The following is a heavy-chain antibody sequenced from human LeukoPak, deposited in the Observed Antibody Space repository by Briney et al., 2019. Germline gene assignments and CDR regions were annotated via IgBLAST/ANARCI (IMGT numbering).Heavy chain of an antibody. V-gene: IGHV3-74*01. D-gene: IGHD2-15*01. J-gene: IGHJ6*02. CDR2: INSDGSWT. CDR3: AKDLGYCSGGSCNMGKYGMDV. Sequence: GGSLRLSCAASGSYWMHWVRQAPGKGLVWVSHINSDGSWTSYADSVKGRFTISKDNAKNTVYLQMNSLRAEDSAVYYCAKDLGYCSGGSCNMGKYGMDVWGQGTTVTVSS. CDR1: GSYW.